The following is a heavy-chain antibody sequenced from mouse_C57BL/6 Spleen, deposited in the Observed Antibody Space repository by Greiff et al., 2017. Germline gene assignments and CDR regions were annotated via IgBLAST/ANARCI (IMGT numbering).Heavy chain of an antibody. D-gene: IGHD2-3*01. J-gene: IGHJ2*01. CDR3: ARGDGYYLFDY. Sequence: QVQLQQPGAELVRPGSSVKLSCKASGYTFTSYWMDWVKQRPGQGLEWIGNIYPSDSETHYNQKFKDKATLTVDKSSSTAYMPLSSLTSEDSAVYYCARGDGYYLFDYWGQGTTLTVSS. CDR1: GYTFTSYW. V-gene: IGHV1-61*01. CDR2: IYPSDSET.